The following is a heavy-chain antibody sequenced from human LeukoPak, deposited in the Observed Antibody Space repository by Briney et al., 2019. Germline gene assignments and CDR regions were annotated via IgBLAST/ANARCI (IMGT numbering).Heavy chain of an antibody. Sequence: ASVKVSCKASGYTFTGYYMHWVRQAPGQGLEWMGWINPNSGGTNYAQKFQGRVTMTRDTSISTAYMELSRLRSDDTAVYYCATGAVPAASEFDYWGQGTLVTVSS. CDR1: GYTFTGYY. J-gene: IGHJ4*02. V-gene: IGHV1-2*02. D-gene: IGHD2-2*01. CDR2: INPNSGGT. CDR3: ATGAVPAASEFDY.